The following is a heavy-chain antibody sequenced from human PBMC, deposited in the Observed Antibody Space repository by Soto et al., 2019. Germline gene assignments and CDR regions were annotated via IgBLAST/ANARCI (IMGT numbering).Heavy chain of an antibody. CDR2: IWSDGSNK. CDR1: GFTFSSYG. V-gene: IGHV3-33*01. Sequence: QVQLVESGGGVVQPGRSLRLSCAASGFTFSSYGMHWVRQAPGKGLEWVAVIWSDGSNKYYADSVKGRFTISRDNSTNTLYLQMNSLRAEVTAVYYCARYYYDSSGYYPLWGQGTLVTVSS. D-gene: IGHD3-22*01. CDR3: ARYYYDSSGYYPL. J-gene: IGHJ4*02.